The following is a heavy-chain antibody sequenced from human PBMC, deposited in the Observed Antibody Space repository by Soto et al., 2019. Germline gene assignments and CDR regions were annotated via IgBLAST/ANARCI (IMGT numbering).Heavy chain of an antibody. CDR1: GITFSTYA. J-gene: IGHJ5*02. V-gene: IGHV1-3*01. CDR2: INAGNGNT. D-gene: IGHD5-12*01. Sequence: QVQLVQSGAEVKKTGASVKVSCKASGITFSTYAIHWVRQAPGQRLEWMGWINAGNGNTRYSQKFQGRVTLTRDTSASTAYMDLSSLRSEDTAIDYCARAISGYVTWGQGTLVTVSS. CDR3: ARAISGYVT.